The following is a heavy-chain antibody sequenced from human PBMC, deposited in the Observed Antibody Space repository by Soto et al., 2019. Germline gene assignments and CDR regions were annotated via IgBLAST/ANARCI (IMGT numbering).Heavy chain of an antibody. J-gene: IGHJ4*02. Sequence: GGSLRLSCAASGFTFTIAWMNWVRQAPEKGLEWVGRIRSKADGGTTDYAAPVKGRFSISRDDSKNSLFLQMNSLKTEDTAVYYCTTDLGYYNSGGYPFWGQGTLVTVSS. CDR1: GFTFTIAW. V-gene: IGHV3-15*07. CDR3: TTDLGYYNSGGYPF. D-gene: IGHD3-22*01. CDR2: IRSKADGGTT.